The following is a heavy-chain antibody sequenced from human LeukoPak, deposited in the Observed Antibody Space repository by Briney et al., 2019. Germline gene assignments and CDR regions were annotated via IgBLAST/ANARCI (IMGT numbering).Heavy chain of an antibody. CDR1: GLTFDDYA. Sequence: GGSLRPSCAASGLTFDDYAMHWVRQAPGKGLEWVSGISWNSGSIGYADSVKGRFTISRDNAKNSLYLQMNSLRAEDTALYYCAKDALDGYDYYYGMDVWGQGTTVTVSS. CDR2: ISWNSGSI. D-gene: IGHD5-24*01. CDR3: AKDALDGYDYYYGMDV. V-gene: IGHV3-9*01. J-gene: IGHJ6*02.